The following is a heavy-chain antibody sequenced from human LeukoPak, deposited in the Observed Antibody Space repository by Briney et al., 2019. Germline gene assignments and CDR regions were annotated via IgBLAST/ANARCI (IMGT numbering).Heavy chain of an antibody. CDR1: GITFSSYG. CDR2: INSDGSST. J-gene: IGHJ4*02. Sequence: GGSLRLSCAASGITFSSYGMHWVRHAPGKGLVWVSRINSDGSSTTYADSVKGRFTISRDNAKNTLYLQMNSLRAEDTAVYYCARRYFYDSSTYYPLDYWGQGTLVTVSS. CDR3: ARRYFYDSSTYYPLDY. V-gene: IGHV3-74*01. D-gene: IGHD3-22*01.